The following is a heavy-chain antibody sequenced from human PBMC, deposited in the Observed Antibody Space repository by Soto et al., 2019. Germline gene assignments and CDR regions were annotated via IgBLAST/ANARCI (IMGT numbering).Heavy chain of an antibody. CDR2: IVVGGGNT. CDR3: VADLYSGGRCCSFDI. J-gene: IGHJ3*02. Sequence: QMQVVQSGPEVKEPGTSVKVSCKASGFTYINSAVQWVRQARGQGLEWIGWIVVGGGNTNYAQKVQERLTITRDMSTSTSYMELSSLRPEDTAVYYCVADLYSGGRCCSFDIWGQGTMVTVSS. D-gene: IGHD2-15*01. CDR1: GFTYINSA. V-gene: IGHV1-58*01.